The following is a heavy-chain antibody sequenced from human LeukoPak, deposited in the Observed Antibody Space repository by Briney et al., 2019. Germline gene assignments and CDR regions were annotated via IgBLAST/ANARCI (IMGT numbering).Heavy chain of an antibody. CDR3: ARGILLSDVGAPHGSFDY. D-gene: IGHD1-26*01. CDR2: INPSGGST. Sequence: ASVKVSCKASGYTFTGYYMHWVRQAPGQGLEWMGIINPSGGSTSYAQKFQGRVTMTRDTSTSTVYMELSSLRSEDTAVYYCARGILLSDVGAPHGSFDYWGQGTLVTVSS. CDR1: GYTFTGYY. V-gene: IGHV1-46*01. J-gene: IGHJ4*02.